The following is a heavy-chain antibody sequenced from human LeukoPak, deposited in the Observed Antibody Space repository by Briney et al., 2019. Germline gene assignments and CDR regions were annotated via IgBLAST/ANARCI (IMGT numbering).Heavy chain of an antibody. CDR2: IYYSGST. J-gene: IGHJ4*02. D-gene: IGHD3-9*01. Sequence: PSETLSLTCTVSGGSISSSSYYWGWIRQPPGKGLEWIGSIYYSGSTYYNPSLKSRVTISVDTSKNQFSLKLSSVTAADTAVYYCARGLEDYDILTGYYPPRFDYWGQGTLVTVSS. V-gene: IGHV4-39*07. CDR3: ARGLEDYDILTGYYPPRFDY. CDR1: GGSISSSSYY.